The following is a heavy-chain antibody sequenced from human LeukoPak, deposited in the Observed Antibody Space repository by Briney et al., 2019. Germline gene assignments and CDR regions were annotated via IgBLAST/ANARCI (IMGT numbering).Heavy chain of an antibody. CDR3: ARSGLYYDSSGYHFDY. J-gene: IGHJ4*02. D-gene: IGHD3-22*01. V-gene: IGHV3-74*01. CDR1: GFTFDDYG. CDR2: INSDGSST. Sequence: GGSLRLSCAASGFTFDDYGMSWVRQAPGKGLVWVSRINSDGSSTSYADSVKGRFTIPRDNAKNTLYLQMNSLRAEDTAVYYCARSGLYYDSSGYHFDYWGQGTLVTVSS.